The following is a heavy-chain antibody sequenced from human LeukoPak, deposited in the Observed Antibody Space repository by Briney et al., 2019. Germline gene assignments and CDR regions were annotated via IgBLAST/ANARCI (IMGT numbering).Heavy chain of an antibody. Sequence: SETLSLTCGVYGGSFSGYYWSWIRQPPGKGLEWIGEINHYGSTDYNPSLKSRVTMSVDTSKNQFSLKLTSVTAADTAVYYWARGCLDGSGGTYFNWFDPWGQGTLVTVSS. CDR1: GGSFSGYY. CDR2: INHYGST. V-gene: IGHV4-34*01. J-gene: IGHJ5*02. CDR3: ARGCLDGSGGTYFNWFDP. D-gene: IGHD1-26*01.